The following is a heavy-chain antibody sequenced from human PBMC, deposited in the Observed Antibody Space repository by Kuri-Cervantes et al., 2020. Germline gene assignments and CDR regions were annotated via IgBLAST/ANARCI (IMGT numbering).Heavy chain of an antibody. D-gene: IGHD2-15*01. Sequence: SCAASGFTFSSYSMNWVRQAPGKGLEWVSSITSTSNYIYHADSVKGRFTISRDNAKNSLYLQMNSLRAEDTAVYYCAPGRWFMELGPYYWGQGTLVTVSS. V-gene: IGHV3-21*01. CDR2: ITSTSNYI. J-gene: IGHJ4*02. CDR3: APGRWFMELGPYY. CDR1: GFTFSSYS.